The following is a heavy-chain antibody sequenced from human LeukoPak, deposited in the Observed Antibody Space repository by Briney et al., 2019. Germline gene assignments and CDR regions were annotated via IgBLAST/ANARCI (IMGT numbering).Heavy chain of an antibody. D-gene: IGHD3-10*01. CDR3: ARTTMIRGTYYMDV. J-gene: IGHJ6*03. Sequence: PSETLSLTCTLSGGSISIYRWSWIRQPPGKGLEWIGYIYYSGYTNYNPSLKSRVTISVDTSKNQFSLKLSSVTAADTAVYYCARTTMIRGTYYMDVWGKGTTVTISS. V-gene: IGHV4-59*01. CDR1: GGSISIYR. CDR2: IYYSGYT.